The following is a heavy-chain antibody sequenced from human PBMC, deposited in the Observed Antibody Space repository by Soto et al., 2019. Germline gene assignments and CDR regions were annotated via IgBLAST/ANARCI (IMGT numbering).Heavy chain of an antibody. J-gene: IGHJ3*02. D-gene: IGHD6-19*01. Sequence: ASVKVSCKASGYTFTSYYMHWVRQAPGQGLEWMRIINPSGGSTSYAQKFQGRVTMTRDTSTSTVYMELSSLRSEDTAVYYCLTSSGRQDWAFDIWGQGTMVTVSS. CDR3: LTSSGRQDWAFDI. CDR2: INPSGGST. CDR1: GYTFTSYY. V-gene: IGHV1-46*01.